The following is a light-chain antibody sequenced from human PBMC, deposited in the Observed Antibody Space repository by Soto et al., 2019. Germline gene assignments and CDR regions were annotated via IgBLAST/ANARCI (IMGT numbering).Light chain of an antibody. CDR2: DAS. V-gene: IGKV1-33*01. J-gene: IGKJ5*01. CDR3: QQFNNLPIT. Sequence: DIQMTQSPSSLSASVGDRVTITCQASQDISKYLNWYQQKSGKAPKLLIYDASSLETGVPSRFSGGGSGRDFTFTISSLQPEDIATYYCQQFNNLPITFGQGTRLEIK. CDR1: QDISKY.